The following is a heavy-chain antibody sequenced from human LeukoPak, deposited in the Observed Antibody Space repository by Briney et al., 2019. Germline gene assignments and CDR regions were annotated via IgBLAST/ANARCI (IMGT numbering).Heavy chain of an antibody. CDR2: INPNSGGT. V-gene: IGHV1-2*02. CDR1: GYTFTGYY. D-gene: IGHD2-15*01. Sequence: ASVKVSCNASGYTFTGYYMHWVRQAPGQGLEWMGWINPNSGGTNYAQKFQGRVTMTRDTSISTAYMELSRLRSDDTAVYYCARDRCSAGSCYASGFDPWGQGTLVTVSS. J-gene: IGHJ5*02. CDR3: ARDRCSAGSCYASGFDP.